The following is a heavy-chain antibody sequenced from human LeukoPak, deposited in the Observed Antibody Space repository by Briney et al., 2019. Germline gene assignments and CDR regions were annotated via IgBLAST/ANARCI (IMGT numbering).Heavy chain of an antibody. Sequence: GGSLRLSCAASGFMFTAYWMTWLRQVPGKGLEWVANIQQDGSEKYYVDSVRGRFTISRDNAKSSLYLQMNSLTAEDTAIYYCATSRDFHFDYWGQGTLVTVSP. CDR1: GFMFTAYW. CDR3: ATSRDFHFDY. CDR2: IQQDGSEK. J-gene: IGHJ4*02. V-gene: IGHV3-7*02. D-gene: IGHD2/OR15-2a*01.